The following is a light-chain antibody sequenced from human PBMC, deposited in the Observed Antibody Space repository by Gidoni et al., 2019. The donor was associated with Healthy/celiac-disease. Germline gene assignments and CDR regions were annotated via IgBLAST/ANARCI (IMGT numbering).Light chain of an antibody. CDR3: QAWDSSTVV. CDR1: KLGDKY. V-gene: IGLV3-1*01. Sequence: SYELTQPPPVSVSPGQTASITCSGDKLGDKYACCYQQKPGQSPVLVIYQDSKRPSGIPERFSGSNSGNTATLTISGTQAMDEADYYCQAWDSSTVVFGGGTKLTVL. CDR2: QDS. J-gene: IGLJ2*01.